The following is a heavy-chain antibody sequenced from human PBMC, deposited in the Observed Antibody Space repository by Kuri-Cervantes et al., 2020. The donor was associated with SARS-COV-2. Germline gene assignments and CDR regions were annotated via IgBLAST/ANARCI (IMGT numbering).Heavy chain of an antibody. CDR3: ARSQGLGEWVPYYYYYYGMDV. CDR2: ISAYNVNT. D-gene: IGHD3-16*01. V-gene: IGHV1-18*01. Sequence: ASVKVSCKASGFTFTSYDFNWVRQASGQGLEWMGWISAYNVNTNYAQKLQGRVTMTTDTSTSTAYMELRSLRSDDTAVYYCARSQGLGEWVPYYYYYYGMDVWGQGTMVTVSS. J-gene: IGHJ6*02. CDR1: GFTFTSYD.